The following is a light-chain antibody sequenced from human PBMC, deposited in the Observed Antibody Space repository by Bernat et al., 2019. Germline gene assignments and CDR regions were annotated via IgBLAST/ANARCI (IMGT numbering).Light chain of an antibody. CDR2: GAS. CDR1: QTVSSTY. CDR3: QQYGTSPYT. J-gene: IGKJ2*01. Sequence: EIVLTQSPGTLSLSPGERASLSCRASQTVSSTYLAWYQQRPGQAPRLLIYGASSRATGIPGRFSGSGSGTDFTLTISRLEPEDFAVYYCQQYGTSPYTFGQGTNLEI. V-gene: IGKV3-20*01.